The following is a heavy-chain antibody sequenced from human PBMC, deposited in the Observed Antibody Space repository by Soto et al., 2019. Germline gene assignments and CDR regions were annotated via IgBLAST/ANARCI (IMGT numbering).Heavy chain of an antibody. V-gene: IGHV1-18*01. CDR1: GYTFTSYG. Sequence: QVQLVQSGAEVKKPGASVKVSCKASGYTFTSYGISWVRQAPGQGLEWMGWISAYNGNTNYAQKLQGRVTMTTDTPTMTAYMELRSLRSDDTAVYYCARDYYYDILTGYYSPPLYWGQGTLVTVSS. CDR3: ARDYYYDILTGYYSPPLY. CDR2: ISAYNGNT. D-gene: IGHD3-9*01. J-gene: IGHJ4*02.